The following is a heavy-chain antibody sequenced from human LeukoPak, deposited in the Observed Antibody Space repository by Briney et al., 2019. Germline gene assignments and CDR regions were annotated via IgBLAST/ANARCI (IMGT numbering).Heavy chain of an antibody. J-gene: IGHJ6*03. CDR1: GFTFSSYS. Sequence: GGSLRLSCAASGFTFSSYSMNWVRQAPGKGLEWVSYISGSSGTIYYADSVKGRFTISRDNAKNSLYLQMNSLRAEDTAVYYCARVPYITGTRGYYYYYYMDVWGKGTTVTVS. D-gene: IGHD1/OR15-1a*01. CDR3: ARVPYITGTRGYYYYYYMDV. V-gene: IGHV3-48*04. CDR2: ISGSSGTI.